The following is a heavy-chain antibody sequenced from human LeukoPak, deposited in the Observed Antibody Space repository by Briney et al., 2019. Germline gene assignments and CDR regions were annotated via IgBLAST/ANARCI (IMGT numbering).Heavy chain of an antibody. J-gene: IGHJ5*02. D-gene: IGHD6-13*01. CDR2: IYPYTGAT. V-gene: IGHV1-2*02. CDR3: ARASSSSWYVSSNWFDP. CDR1: GYTFSGTGWY. Sequence: ASVKASCKASGYTFSGTGWYLYWLRQAPGQGLECMGWIYPYTGATHYAQKFQGRVAMTRDTSISTAYMELSRLRPDDTAVYYCARASSSSWYVSSNWFDPWGQGTLVTVSS.